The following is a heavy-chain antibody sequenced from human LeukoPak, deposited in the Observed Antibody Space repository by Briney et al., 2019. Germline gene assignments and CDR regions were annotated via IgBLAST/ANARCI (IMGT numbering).Heavy chain of an antibody. CDR2: INPNNGGT. J-gene: IGHJ6*02. Sequence: ASVKVSCKASGYTFTNYNMHWVRQAPGQGLEWMGWINPNNGGTNFAQKFQGRVTMTRDTSISTAYMDLSRLRSDDTAVYYCAREPHYYYGMDVWGQGTTVTVSS. CDR1: GYTFTNYN. V-gene: IGHV1-2*02. CDR3: AREPHYYYGMDV.